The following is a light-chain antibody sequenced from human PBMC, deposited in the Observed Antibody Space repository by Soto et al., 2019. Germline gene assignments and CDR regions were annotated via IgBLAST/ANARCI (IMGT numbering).Light chain of an antibody. CDR3: QQYNSYSPQWT. CDR2: DAS. Sequence: DIQMTQSPSTLSASVGDRVTITCRASQSISSWLAWYQQKPGKAPKLLIYDASSLESGVPSRFSGSGSGTEFTLTISSPQPDDFATYYCQQYNSYSPQWTFGQGTKVDI. J-gene: IGKJ1*01. CDR1: QSISSW. V-gene: IGKV1-5*01.